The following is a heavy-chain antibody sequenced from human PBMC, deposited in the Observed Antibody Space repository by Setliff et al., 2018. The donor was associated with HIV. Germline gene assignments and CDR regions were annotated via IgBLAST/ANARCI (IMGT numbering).Heavy chain of an antibody. CDR1: GGSFRSYA. J-gene: IGHJ4*02. CDR3: ARGSYCGGDCYSPFDY. D-gene: IGHD2-21*02. V-gene: IGHV1-69*13. Sequence: SVQVSCKASGGSFRSYAFSWVRQAPGKGLEWMGGIIPIFGTTKYAQNFRGRVTITADESTTTTYMELSSLIFEDTAVYKCARGSYCGGDCYSPFDYWGQGTLVTVS. CDR2: IIPIFGTT.